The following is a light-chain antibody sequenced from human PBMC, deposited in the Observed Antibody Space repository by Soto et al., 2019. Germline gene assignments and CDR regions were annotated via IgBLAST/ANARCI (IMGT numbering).Light chain of an antibody. V-gene: IGKV3D-15*01. CDR2: GSS. J-gene: IGKJ1*01. CDR1: QNISTY. CDR3: QQYNNWPRT. Sequence: EIVLTQSPSTLSLSPGDRATLTCRASQNISTYLVWYQQKPGQAPSLLIYGSSTRATGIPTRFSGSGSGTVFTLTISIQPHEDFAVYCCQQYNNWPRTFGQGTKVDIK.